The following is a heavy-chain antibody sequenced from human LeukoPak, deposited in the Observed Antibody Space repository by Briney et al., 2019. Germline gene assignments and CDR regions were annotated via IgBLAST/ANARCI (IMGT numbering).Heavy chain of an antibody. CDR3: ARGEFATIFGVVIENYYYGMDV. CDR1: GGSFRGYY. Sequence: SETLSLTPAVYGGSFRGYYWSWIRHPPRKGLEWIGEINHSGSTNSTTSLKSRVTISVDTSKNQFSLKLSSVTAADTAVYYCARGEFATIFGVVIENYYYGMDVWGQGTTVTVSS. CDR2: INHSGST. D-gene: IGHD3-3*01. J-gene: IGHJ6*02. V-gene: IGHV4-34*01.